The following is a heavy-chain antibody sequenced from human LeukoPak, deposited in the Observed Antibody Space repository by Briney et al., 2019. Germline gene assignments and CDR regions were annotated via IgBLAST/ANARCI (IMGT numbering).Heavy chain of an antibody. CDR3: ARAPDYDILTGHDY. V-gene: IGHV1-2*02. D-gene: IGHD3-9*01. J-gene: IGHJ4*02. CDR1: GYTFTGYY. Sequence: GASVKVSCKASGYTFTGYYMHWVRQAPGQGLEWMGWINPNSGGTNYAQKFQGRVTMTRDTSISTAYMELSRLRSDDTAVYYCARAPDYDILTGHDYWGQGTLVTVSS. CDR2: INPNSGGT.